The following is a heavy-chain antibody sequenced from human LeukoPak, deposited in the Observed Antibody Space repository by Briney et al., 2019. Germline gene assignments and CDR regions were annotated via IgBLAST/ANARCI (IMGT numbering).Heavy chain of an antibody. CDR1: GFTFSSYA. D-gene: IGHD2-15*01. J-gene: IGHJ2*01. Sequence: PGGSLRLSCAASGFTFSSYAMSWVRQAPGAGLEWVSAISCSGGSTYYADSVKGRFTIYRENSKNTLYLQMNSLRAEDTAVYYCAKGCRYCSGGSCQVYWYFDLWGRGTLVTVSP. CDR3: AKGCRYCSGGSCQVYWYFDL. CDR2: ISCSGGST. V-gene: IGHV3-23*01.